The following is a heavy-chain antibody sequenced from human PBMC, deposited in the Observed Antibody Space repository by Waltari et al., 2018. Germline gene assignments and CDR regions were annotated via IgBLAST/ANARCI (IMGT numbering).Heavy chain of an antibody. Sequence: QVQLQESGPGLVKPSETLSLTCAVSGYSISCGYYWGWIRQPPGKGLEWIGGIYHSGSTYYHPSLKSRVTISVDTSKNQFSLKLSSVTAADTAVYYCASLLYYYDSSGYYHYFDYWGQGTLVTVSS. D-gene: IGHD3-22*01. CDR2: IYHSGST. V-gene: IGHV4-38-2*01. J-gene: IGHJ4*02. CDR3: ASLLYYYDSSGYYHYFDY. CDR1: GYSISCGYY.